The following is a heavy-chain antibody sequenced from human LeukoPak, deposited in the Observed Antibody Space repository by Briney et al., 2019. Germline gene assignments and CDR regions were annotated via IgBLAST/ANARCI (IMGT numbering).Heavy chain of an antibody. V-gene: IGHV3-11*04. Sequence: VGSLRLSCAASGFTFSDYYMSWIRQAPGKGLEWVSYISSSGSTIYYADSVKGRFTISRDSAKNSLYLQMNSLRAEDTAVYYCARDHSRGGSSGWYVITYWGQGTLVTVSS. CDR1: GFTFSDYY. J-gene: IGHJ4*02. CDR2: ISSSGSTI. D-gene: IGHD6-19*01. CDR3: ARDHSRGGSSGWYVITY.